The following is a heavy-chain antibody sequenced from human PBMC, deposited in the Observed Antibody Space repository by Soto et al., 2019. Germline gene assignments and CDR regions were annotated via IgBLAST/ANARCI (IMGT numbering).Heavy chain of an antibody. J-gene: IGHJ5*02. CDR2: INHSGRT. CDR3: ARVFSDSSSFFDP. CDR1: GGSISGHY. Sequence: PSETLSLTCAVYGGSISGHYWNWIRQPPGKGLEWIGEINHSGRTNYNPSLKSRVTISVDTSKNQFSLKVSSVTGADTAVYYCARVFSDSSSFFDPWGQGTLVTVSS. V-gene: IGHV4-34*01. D-gene: IGHD6-13*01.